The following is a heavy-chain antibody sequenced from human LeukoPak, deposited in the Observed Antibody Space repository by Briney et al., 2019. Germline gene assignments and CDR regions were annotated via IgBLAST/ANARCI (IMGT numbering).Heavy chain of an antibody. J-gene: IGHJ4*02. V-gene: IGHV4-39*01. Sequence: SETLSLTCTVSGGSISSSSYYWGWIRQPPGQGLEWIGSIYYSGSTYYNPSLKSRVTISVDTSKNQFSLKLSSVTAADTAVYYCARGTSGWLAMFDYWGQGTLVTVSS. CDR3: ARGTSGWLAMFDY. D-gene: IGHD6-19*01. CDR1: GGSISSSSYY. CDR2: IYYSGST.